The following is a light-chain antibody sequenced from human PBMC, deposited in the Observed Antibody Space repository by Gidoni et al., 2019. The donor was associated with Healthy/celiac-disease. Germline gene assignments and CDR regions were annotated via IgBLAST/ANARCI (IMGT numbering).Light chain of an antibody. CDR2: QDS. Sequence: SYELTQPPSVSVSPGRTASITCSGDKLGDKYACWYQQKPGQSPVLVIYQDSKRPSGIPERFSGSNSGNTATLTISGTQAMDEADYYCQAWDSPHVVFGGGTKLTVL. J-gene: IGLJ2*01. V-gene: IGLV3-1*01. CDR3: QAWDSPHVV. CDR1: KLGDKY.